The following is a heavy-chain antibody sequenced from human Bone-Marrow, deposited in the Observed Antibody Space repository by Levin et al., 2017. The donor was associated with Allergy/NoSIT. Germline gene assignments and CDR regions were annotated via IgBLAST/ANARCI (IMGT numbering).Heavy chain of an antibody. Sequence: GESLKISCAASGFTFSSYAMHWVRQAPGKGLEWVAVISYDGSNKYYADSVKGRFTISRDNSKNTLYLQMNSLRAEDTAVYYCARSKAEYSSPDFDYWGQGTLVTVSS. CDR1: GFTFSSYA. CDR2: ISYDGSNK. V-gene: IGHV3-30*04. CDR3: ARSKAEYSSPDFDY. J-gene: IGHJ4*02. D-gene: IGHD6-6*01.